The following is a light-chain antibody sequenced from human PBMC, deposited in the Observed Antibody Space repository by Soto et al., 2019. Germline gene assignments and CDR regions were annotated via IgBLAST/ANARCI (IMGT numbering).Light chain of an antibody. CDR1: QSISSS. V-gene: IGKV1-12*01. Sequence: DIQMTQSPSSVSASVGDRVTITCRASQSISSSLAWYQQRPGTVPKLLIYAASSLQSGVPSRFSGSGGGTEVTLSITTLQTEDFGTYSCQQGDSLPITFRQATRLE. CDR3: QQGDSLPIT. J-gene: IGKJ5*01. CDR2: AAS.